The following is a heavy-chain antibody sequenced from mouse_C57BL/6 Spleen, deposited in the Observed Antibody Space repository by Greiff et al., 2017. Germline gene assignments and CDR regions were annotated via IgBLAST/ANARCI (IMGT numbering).Heavy chain of an antibody. J-gene: IGHJ4*01. V-gene: IGHV1-9*01. CDR3: ASYYDDIYYAMDY. Sequence: VQLQQSGAELMKPGASVKLSCKATGYTFTGYWIEWVKQRPGHGLEWIGEILPGSGSTNYNEKFKGKATFTADTSSNTAYMQLSRLTTEDAAIYNCASYYDDIYYAMDYWGQGTSVTVSS. CDR2: ILPGSGST. D-gene: IGHD2-13*01. CDR1: GYTFTGYW.